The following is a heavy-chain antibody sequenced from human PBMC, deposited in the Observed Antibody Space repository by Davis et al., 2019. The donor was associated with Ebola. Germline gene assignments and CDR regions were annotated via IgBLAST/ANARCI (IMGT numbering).Heavy chain of an antibody. J-gene: IGHJ6*02. CDR2: ISGSGGST. CDR3: ARLRFLEWLFSSMDV. D-gene: IGHD3-3*01. V-gene: IGHV3-23*01. CDR1: GFTFSSYA. Sequence: GESLKISCAASGFTFSSYAMSWVRQAPGKGLEWVSAISGSGGSTYYADSVKGRFTISRDNSKNTLYLQMNSLRAEDTAVYYCARLRFLEWLFSSMDVWGQGTTVTVSS.